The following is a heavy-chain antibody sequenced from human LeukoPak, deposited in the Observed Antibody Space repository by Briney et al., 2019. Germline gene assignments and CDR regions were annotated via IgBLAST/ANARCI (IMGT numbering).Heavy chain of an antibody. V-gene: IGHV3-64*02. J-gene: IGHJ5*02. D-gene: IGHD2/OR15-2a*01. CDR2: INGNGDKT. CDR3: ARIGMENFYDL. Sequence: GGSLRLSCAASGFTFSGFSMHWIRQAPGRGLEYVSAINGNGDKTFYTDPVRGRFTIFRDNSKNTLFLQMGSLRGEDTALYFCARIGMENFYDLWGQGTLVTVSS. CDR1: GFTFSGFS.